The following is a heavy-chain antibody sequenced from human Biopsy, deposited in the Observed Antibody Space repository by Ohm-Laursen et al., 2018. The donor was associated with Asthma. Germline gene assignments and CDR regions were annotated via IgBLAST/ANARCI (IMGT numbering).Heavy chain of an antibody. CDR1: GGTFGNYA. CDR2: ISPVFGST. Sequence: ASVKVSCKASGGTFGNYAISWVRQAPGLGLEWMGGISPVFGSTNIAQKFQGRVTFTADESTSSAYMELSSLRSEDSAVYYCAREVSTVDYGYYYFAMDVWGQGTTVTVSS. J-gene: IGHJ6*02. V-gene: IGHV1-69*13. D-gene: IGHD4-17*01. CDR3: AREVSTVDYGYYYFAMDV.